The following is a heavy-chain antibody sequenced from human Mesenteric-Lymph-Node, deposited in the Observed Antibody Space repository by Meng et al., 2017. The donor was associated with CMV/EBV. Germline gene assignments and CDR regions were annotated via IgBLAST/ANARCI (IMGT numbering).Heavy chain of an antibody. CDR1: GFTFSSYS. V-gene: IGHV3-30*02. D-gene: IGHD2-21*01. Sequence: GESLKISCAASGFTFSSYSMNWVRQAPGKGLEWVTFIHYDGSSIDYADSVKGRFTISRDNSKNTLYLQMNSLRPEDTAVYYCAKDFKWHIDYWGQGTLVTVSS. CDR2: IHYDGSSI. CDR3: AKDFKWHIDY. J-gene: IGHJ4*02.